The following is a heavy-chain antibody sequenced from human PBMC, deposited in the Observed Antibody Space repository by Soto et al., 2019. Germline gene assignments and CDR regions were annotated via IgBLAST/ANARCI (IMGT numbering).Heavy chain of an antibody. J-gene: IGHJ3*02. V-gene: IGHV3-9*01. D-gene: IGHD2-15*01. CDR3: AKVARYEYCSGGSCYSSAFDI. Sequence: SLRPSCPPSRFTVDNNCMRCDRPAHRECLEWVSGISGSSGRTGYADSVKGRYIISRDNAENSLYLQMNSLRAEDTALYYCAKVARYEYCSGGSCYSSAFDIWGQGTMV. CDR2: ISGSSGRT. CDR1: RFTVDNNC.